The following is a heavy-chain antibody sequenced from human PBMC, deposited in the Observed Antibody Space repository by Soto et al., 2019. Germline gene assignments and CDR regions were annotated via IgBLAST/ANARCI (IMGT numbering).Heavy chain of an antibody. V-gene: IGHV3-33*01. CDR3: ARDSHYYGSGSYFKAYFDY. J-gene: IGHJ4*02. CDR1: GFTFSSYG. D-gene: IGHD3-10*01. CDR2: IWYDGSNK. Sequence: AGGSLRLSCAASGFTFSSYGMHWVRQAPGKGLEWVAVIWYDGSNKYYADSVKGRFTISRDNSKNTLYLQMNSLRAEDTAVYYCARDSHYYGSGSYFKAYFDYWGQGTLVTVSS.